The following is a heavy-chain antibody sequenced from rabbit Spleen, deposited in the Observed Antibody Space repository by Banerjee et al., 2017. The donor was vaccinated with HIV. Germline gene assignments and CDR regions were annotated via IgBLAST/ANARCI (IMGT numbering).Heavy chain of an antibody. CDR1: GVSFSSSSY. J-gene: IGHJ6*01. CDR2: IDSGSSGFT. V-gene: IGHV1S45*01. CDR3: ARDTSSSFSSYGMDL. Sequence: QEQLVESGGGLVKPEGSLTLTCTASGVSFSSSSYICWVHQAPGKGLEWIACIDSGSSGFTYFATWAKGRFTCSKTSSTTVTLQMTRLTAADTATYFCARDTSSSFSSYGMDLWGPGTLVTVS. D-gene: IGHD1-1*01.